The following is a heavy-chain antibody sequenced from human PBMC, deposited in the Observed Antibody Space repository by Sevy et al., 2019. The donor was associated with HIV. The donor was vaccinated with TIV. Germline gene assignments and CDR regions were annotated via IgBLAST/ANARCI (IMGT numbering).Heavy chain of an antibody. Sequence: ASVKVSCKASGYTFTGSYIHWVRQAPGQGLEWMGRIKPNTGGTDYAQRFQGRITLTRDTSISTAYMELSSLRSDDTAVYYCGRESGQGGGYYYYYFGLDVWGQGTTVTVSS. CDR1: GYTFTGSY. V-gene: IGHV1-2*06. J-gene: IGHJ6*02. CDR3: GRESGQGGGYYYYYFGLDV. D-gene: IGHD3-16*01. CDR2: IKPNTGGT.